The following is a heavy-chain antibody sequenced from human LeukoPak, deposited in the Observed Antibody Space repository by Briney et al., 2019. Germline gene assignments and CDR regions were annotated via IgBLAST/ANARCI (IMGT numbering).Heavy chain of an antibody. Sequence: SETLSLTCTVSGGSISSYYWSWIRQPPGKGLQWIGYIYYSGGTNYNPSLKSRVTISVDTSKNQFSLKLSSVTAADTAVYYCARDKRWLQLDYWGQGTLVTVSS. J-gene: IGHJ4*02. CDR3: ARDKRWLQLDY. CDR2: IYYSGGT. D-gene: IGHD5-24*01. V-gene: IGHV4-59*01. CDR1: GGSISSYY.